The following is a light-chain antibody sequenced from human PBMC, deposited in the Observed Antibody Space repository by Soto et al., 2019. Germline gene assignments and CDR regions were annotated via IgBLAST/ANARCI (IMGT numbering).Light chain of an antibody. CDR3: QQYYNWQPR. V-gene: IGKV3-15*01. CDR1: QSIGSK. Sequence: EILMTQSPATLSVSPGERVTLSCRASQSIGSKLAWYQQRPGQAPRLLIYGASTRATGIPSRFSGSGSGTEFTLTITSLESEDNERYYCQQYYNWQPRFGQGTKVEIK. J-gene: IGKJ1*01. CDR2: GAS.